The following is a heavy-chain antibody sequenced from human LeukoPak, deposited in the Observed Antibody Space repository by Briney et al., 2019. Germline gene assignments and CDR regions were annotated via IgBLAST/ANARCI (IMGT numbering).Heavy chain of an antibody. J-gene: IGHJ6*03. V-gene: IGHV3-48*04. CDR2: ISSSSSTI. D-gene: IGHD5/OR15-5a*01. CDR1: GFTFSSYS. CDR3: ARDVVSSTYYYYMDV. Sequence: GGSLRLSCAASGFTFSSYSMNWVRQAPGKGLEWVSYISSSSSTIYYADSVKGRFTISRDNATNSLYLQMNSLRAEDTAVYYCARDVVSSTYYYYMDVWGKGTTVTVSS.